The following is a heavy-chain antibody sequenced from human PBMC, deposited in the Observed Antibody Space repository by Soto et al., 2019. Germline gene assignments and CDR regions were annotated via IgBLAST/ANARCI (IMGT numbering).Heavy chain of an antibody. D-gene: IGHD4-17*01. Sequence: QVQLQESGPGLVKPSDTLSLTCAVSGYSITSGNWWGWIRQPPGKGLEWVGYISSSGTTYYNPSLKSRVTMSVDTSKNQFSLKLSYGTAVDTAVYYCARTYGDYGSVDPWGQGTLVTVSS. CDR1: GYSITSGNW. CDR2: ISSSGTT. V-gene: IGHV4-28*01. CDR3: ARTYGDYGSVDP. J-gene: IGHJ5*02.